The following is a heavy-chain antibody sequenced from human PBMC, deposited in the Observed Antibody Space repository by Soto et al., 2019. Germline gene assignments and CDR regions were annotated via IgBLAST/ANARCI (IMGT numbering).Heavy chain of an antibody. CDR3: AKEQWPPGNYYYGVAV. D-gene: IGHD6-19*01. CDR2: TYYRSKWYN. CDR1: GDSVSSNSAA. J-gene: IGHJ6*02. V-gene: IGHV6-1*01. Sequence: PSQTLSLTCAISGDSVSSNSAAWNWIRQSPSRGLEWLGRTYYRSKWYNDYAVSVKSRITVNPDTSKNQFSLQLNSVTPEDTAVYYCAKEQWPPGNYYYGVAVWGQGTAVAVS.